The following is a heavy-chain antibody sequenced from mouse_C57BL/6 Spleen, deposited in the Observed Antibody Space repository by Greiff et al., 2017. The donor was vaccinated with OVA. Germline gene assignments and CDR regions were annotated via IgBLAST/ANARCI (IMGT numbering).Heavy chain of an antibody. J-gene: IGHJ2*01. V-gene: IGHV3-6*01. CDR1: GYSITSGYY. CDR3: ASRPLLGLRGYCDY. D-gene: IGHD2-4*01. CDR2: ISYDGSN. Sequence: VQLQASGPGLVKPSQSLSLTCSVTGYSITSGYYWNWIRQFPGNKLEWMGYISYDGSNNYHPSLKNRISINRDTSKNQFFLKLNSVTTEDTATYYCASRPLLGLRGYCDYWGQGTTLTVSS.